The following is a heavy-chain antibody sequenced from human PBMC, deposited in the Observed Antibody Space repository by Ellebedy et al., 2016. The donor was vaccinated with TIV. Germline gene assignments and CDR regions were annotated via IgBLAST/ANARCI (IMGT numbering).Heavy chain of an antibody. CDR2: ISSSSRTI. Sequence: PGGPLRLSCAASGFTFSSYSMNWVRQAPGKGLEWVSYISSSSRTITYPDSVKGRFTISRDNSKNTLDLQMNSVRAEDTAVYYCARDRASHPNSWGQGTLVTVSS. D-gene: IGHD3-10*01. J-gene: IGHJ4*02. CDR3: ARDRASHPNS. V-gene: IGHV3-48*01. CDR1: GFTFSSYS.